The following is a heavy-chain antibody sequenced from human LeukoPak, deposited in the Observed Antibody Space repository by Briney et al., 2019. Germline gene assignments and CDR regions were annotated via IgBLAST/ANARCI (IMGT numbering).Heavy chain of an antibody. CDR3: ARDYQMSGTYSYYFDY. CDR2: IYYSGIT. Sequence: SEALSLTCTVSGGSISRYYWSWIRQPAGKGLEWMGYIYYSGITNYNPSLKSRVTISVDTSKNQFSLKLSSVTAADTAMYYCARDYQMSGTYSYYFDYWGQGTLVTVSS. D-gene: IGHD1-26*01. V-gene: IGHV4-59*01. J-gene: IGHJ4*02. CDR1: GGSISRYY.